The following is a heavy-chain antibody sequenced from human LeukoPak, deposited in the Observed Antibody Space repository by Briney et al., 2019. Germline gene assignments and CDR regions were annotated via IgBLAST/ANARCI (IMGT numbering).Heavy chain of an antibody. V-gene: IGHV1-69*13. J-gene: IGHJ3*02. CDR3: ARALATVKAFDI. D-gene: IGHD4-17*01. Sequence: ASVKVSCKASGGTFSSYAISWVRQAPGQGLEWMGGIIPIFGTANYAQKFQGRVTITADESTSTAYMELSSLRSEDTAVYYCARALATVKAFDIWGQGTMVTVSS. CDR1: GGTFSSYA. CDR2: IIPIFGTA.